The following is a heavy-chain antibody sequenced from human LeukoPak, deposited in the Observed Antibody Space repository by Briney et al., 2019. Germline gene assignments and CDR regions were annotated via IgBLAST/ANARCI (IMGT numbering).Heavy chain of an antibody. J-gene: IGHJ3*01. D-gene: IGHD5-24*01. CDR1: GGHIRDFY. CDR3: TRHKRWLQFPDAFDV. Sequence: SETLSLTCTVSGGHIRDFYWSWIRLPPGKGLEGIRYTYYSGSTSYNPSLESRVAISVDMSKSQFSLELSSVTAADTAIYYCTRHKRWLQFPDAFDVWGQGTMVTVSS. V-gene: IGHV4-59*08. CDR2: TYYSGST.